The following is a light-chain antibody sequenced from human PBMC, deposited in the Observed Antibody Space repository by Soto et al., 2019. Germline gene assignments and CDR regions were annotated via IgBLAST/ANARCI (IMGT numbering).Light chain of an antibody. CDR3: CSYAASNTLI. CDR1: SSNVGSYDL. CDR2: EVT. Sequence: QSALTQPASVSGSPGQSITISCTGTSSNVGSYDLVSWYQQHPGKAPKLLIYEVTKRPSGVSNRFSGSKSGNTASLTISGLQAEDEADYACCSYAASNTLIFGGGTKLPS. V-gene: IGLV2-23*02. J-gene: IGLJ2*01.